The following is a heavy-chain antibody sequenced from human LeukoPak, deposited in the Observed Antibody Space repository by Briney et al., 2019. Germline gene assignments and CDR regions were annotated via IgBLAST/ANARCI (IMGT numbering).Heavy chain of an antibody. Sequence: KPSETLSLTCTVSGGSISSYYWSWIRQPAGKGLEWIGRIYTSGSTNYNPSLKSRVTMSVDTSKNQFSLKLSSVTASDTAVYYCARDIRYSSGWYSDYWGQGTLVTVSS. CDR3: ARDIRYSSGWYSDY. V-gene: IGHV4-4*07. D-gene: IGHD6-19*01. CDR2: IYTSGST. CDR1: GGSISSYY. J-gene: IGHJ4*02.